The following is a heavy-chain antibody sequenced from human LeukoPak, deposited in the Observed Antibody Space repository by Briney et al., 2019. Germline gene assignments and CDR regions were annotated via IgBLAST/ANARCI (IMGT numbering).Heavy chain of an antibody. CDR1: GFTVSSNY. CDR2: IYSGGST. Sequence: PGGSLRLSCAASGFTVSSNYMSWVRQAPGKGLEWVSVIYSGGSTYYADSVKGRFTISRDNSKNTLYLQMNSLRVEDTAVYYCARDRYCSGGSCYSEYWGQGTLVTVSS. V-gene: IGHV3-53*01. CDR3: ARDRYCSGGSCYSEY. D-gene: IGHD2-15*01. J-gene: IGHJ4*02.